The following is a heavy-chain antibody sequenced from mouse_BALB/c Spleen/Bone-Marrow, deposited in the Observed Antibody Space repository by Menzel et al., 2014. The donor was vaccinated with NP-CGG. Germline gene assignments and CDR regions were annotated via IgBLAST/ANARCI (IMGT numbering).Heavy chain of an antibody. CDR3: ARSEATMILAY. CDR1: GYTFTSYW. Sequence: QVQLQQSGAELARPGASVELSCKASGYTFTSYWMQWVKQRPGQGLEWIGAIYPGDGDTRYTQKFKGKATLTADKSSSTAYMQLSSLASEDSAVYYCARSEATMILAYWGQGTLVTVSA. D-gene: IGHD2-4*01. CDR2: IYPGDGDT. V-gene: IGHV1-87*01. J-gene: IGHJ3*01.